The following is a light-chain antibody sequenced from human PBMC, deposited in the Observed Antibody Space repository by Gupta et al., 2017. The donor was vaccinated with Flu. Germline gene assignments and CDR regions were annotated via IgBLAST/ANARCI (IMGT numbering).Light chain of an antibody. Sequence: QNPGKAPRLMIYDASTLQLGVPSRFSGSGSGTKFNLTISSLQTEDFATYYCQQLNSSPLTFGGGTTVDI. J-gene: IGKJ4*01. CDR3: QQLNSSPLT. V-gene: IGKV1-9*01. CDR2: DAS.